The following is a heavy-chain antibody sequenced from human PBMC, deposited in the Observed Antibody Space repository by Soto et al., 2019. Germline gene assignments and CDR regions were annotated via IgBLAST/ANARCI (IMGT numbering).Heavy chain of an antibody. CDR1: GGSISSYY. CDR3: AKDDFLPGTNDAFDI. Sequence: PSETLSLTCTVSGGSISSYYWSWIRQSPGRGLEWIGYISNSGNTKYNPSLKSRVAISVDTSKDQFSLKLSSVTTADTAVYYCAKDDFLPGTNDAFDIWGQGTMVNVSS. J-gene: IGHJ3*02. V-gene: IGHV4-59*08. D-gene: IGHD3-9*01. CDR2: ISNSGNT.